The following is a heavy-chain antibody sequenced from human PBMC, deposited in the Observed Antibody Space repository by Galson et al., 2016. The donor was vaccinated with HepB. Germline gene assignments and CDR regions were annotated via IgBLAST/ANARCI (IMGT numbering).Heavy chain of an antibody. V-gene: IGHV3-9*01. J-gene: IGHJ5*02. D-gene: IGHD2-15*01. Sequence: SLRLSCAASGFTFDDCAMHWVRQAPGKGLEWISGINFNSVIIGYADSVKGRFTISRDNAKNSLYLQMNALRAEDTALYYCVKDTDGVVVAATGGLGPWGQGTLVTVSS. CDR3: VKDTDGVVVAATGGLGP. CDR1: GFTFDDCA. CDR2: INFNSVII.